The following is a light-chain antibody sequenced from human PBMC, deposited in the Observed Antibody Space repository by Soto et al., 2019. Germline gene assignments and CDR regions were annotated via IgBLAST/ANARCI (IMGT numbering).Light chain of an antibody. J-gene: IGKJ1*01. Sequence: EIVMTQSPATLSVSPGERATLSCRASQSVSSNLAWYQQKPGQAPRLLIYGASTRATGIPARFSGSGSGTEFTLTISSLHSEDFALYYCQHYNNWPPWTFGQGTKVEIK. V-gene: IGKV3-15*01. CDR3: QHYNNWPPWT. CDR2: GAS. CDR1: QSVSSN.